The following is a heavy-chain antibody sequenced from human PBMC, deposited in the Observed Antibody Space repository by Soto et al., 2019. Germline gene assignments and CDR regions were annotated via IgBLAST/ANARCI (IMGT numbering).Heavy chain of an antibody. D-gene: IGHD3-10*01. J-gene: IGHJ5*02. Sequence: SETLSLTCAVSGGSINSSNWWSWVRQPPGKGLEWIGEIYHSGSTNYNPSLKSRVTISVDKSKNQFSLKLSSVTAADTAVYYCANTPMVRGVNWFDPWGQGTLVTVSS. CDR3: ANTPMVRGVNWFDP. CDR2: IYHSGST. V-gene: IGHV4-4*02. CDR1: GGSINSSNW.